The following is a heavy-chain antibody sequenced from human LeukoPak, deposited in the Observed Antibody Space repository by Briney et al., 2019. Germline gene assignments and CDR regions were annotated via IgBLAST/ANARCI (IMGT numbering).Heavy chain of an antibody. J-gene: IGHJ4*02. CDR3: ARGYDSSSYYPFNY. Sequence: SGTLCLTCAVSGGSLSTHHWSWVRPSPGRGLEWVGYISDIGSTKYNTSLKSRVTISVDTSKNQVSLMLSSVAAAATAVYYWARGYDSSSYYPFNYWGQGTLVTVSS. D-gene: IGHD3-22*01. CDR2: ISDIGST. CDR1: GGSLSTHH. V-gene: IGHV4-59*11.